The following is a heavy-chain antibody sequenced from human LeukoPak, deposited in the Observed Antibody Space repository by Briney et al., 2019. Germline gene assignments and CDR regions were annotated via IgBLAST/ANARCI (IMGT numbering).Heavy chain of an antibody. CDR1: GGSINSSIYH. V-gene: IGHV4-39*01. CDR3: ARRNYFDSSGYTY. Sequence: SETLSLTCTVSGGSINSSIYHGGGIPQPPGKGVVWMGSIYYSGSTYYNPSLKRRVTISVDAPKNLFSLKLTSVTAADTAVYYCARRNYFDSSGYTYWGQGTLVNVSS. D-gene: IGHD3-22*01. CDR2: IYYSGST. J-gene: IGHJ4*02.